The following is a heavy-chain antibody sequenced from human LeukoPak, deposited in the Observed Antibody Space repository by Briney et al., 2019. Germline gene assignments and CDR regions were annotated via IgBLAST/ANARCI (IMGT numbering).Heavy chain of an antibody. V-gene: IGHV4-39*01. CDR2: IYYSGST. Sequence: SETLSLTCTVSGGSISSSSYYWGWIRQPPGKGLEWIGSIYYSGSTYYNPSLKSRVTISVDTSKNQFSLKLSSVTAADTAVYYCARRTQLSDFDYWGQGTLVTVS. CDR1: GGSISSSSYY. CDR3: ARRTQLSDFDY. J-gene: IGHJ4*02. D-gene: IGHD1-1*01.